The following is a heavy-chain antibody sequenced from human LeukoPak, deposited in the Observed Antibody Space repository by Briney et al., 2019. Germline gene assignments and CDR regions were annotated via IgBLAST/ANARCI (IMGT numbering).Heavy chain of an antibody. D-gene: IGHD3-10*01. CDR3: ARRYYYGSGSYLFDY. CDR2: IYPGDSDT. Sequence: GESLKISCKGSGYSFTSNWIGWVRQMPGKGLEWMGIIYPGDSDTRYSPSFQGQVTISADKSISTAYLQWSSLKASDTAMYYCARRYYYGSGSYLFDYWGQGTLVTVSS. J-gene: IGHJ4*02. CDR1: GYSFTSNW. V-gene: IGHV5-51*01.